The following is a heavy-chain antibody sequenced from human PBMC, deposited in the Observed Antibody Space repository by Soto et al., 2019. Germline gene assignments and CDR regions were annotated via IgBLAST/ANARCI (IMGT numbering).Heavy chain of an antibody. D-gene: IGHD6-6*01. J-gene: IGHJ3*02. CDR2: IIPIFGTA. CDR1: GGTFSSYA. V-gene: IGHV1-69*01. CDR3: ARCEPPEGRQLGPAWAFDI. Sequence: QVQLVQSGAEVKKPGSSVKVSCKASGGTFSSYAISWVRQAPGQGLEWMGGIIPIFGTANYAQKFQGRVTITADESTSTAYTELSSLRSEDTAVYYCARCEPPEGRQLGPAWAFDIWGQGTMVTVSS.